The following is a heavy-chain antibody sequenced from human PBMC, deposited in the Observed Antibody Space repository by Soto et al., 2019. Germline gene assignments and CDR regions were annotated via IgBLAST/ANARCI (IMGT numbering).Heavy chain of an antibody. CDR2: IYYSGST. CDR3: ARDLQYYYGSSSYPYGMDV. CDR1: GGSISSGGYY. J-gene: IGHJ6*02. Sequence: SETLSLTCTVSGGSISSGGYYWSWNRQHPGKGLEGIGYIYYSGSTYYNPSLKSRTTISVDTSKNQFSLKLSSVTAADTAVYYCARDLQYYYGSSSYPYGMDVWGQGTTVTVSS. V-gene: IGHV4-31*03. D-gene: IGHD3-22*01.